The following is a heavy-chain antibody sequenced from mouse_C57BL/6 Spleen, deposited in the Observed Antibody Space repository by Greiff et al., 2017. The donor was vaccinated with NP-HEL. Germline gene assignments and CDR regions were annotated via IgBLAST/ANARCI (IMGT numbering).Heavy chain of an antibody. J-gene: IGHJ4*01. Sequence: EVQRVESGGGLVQPGGSLSLSCAASGFTFTDYYMSWVRQPPGKALEWLGFIRNKANGYTTEYSASVKGRFTISRDNSQSILYLQMNALRAEDSATYYCARYDYGSSMDYWGQGTSVTVSS. CDR2: IRNKANGYTT. CDR3: ARYDYGSSMDY. D-gene: IGHD1-1*01. V-gene: IGHV7-3*01. CDR1: GFTFTDYY.